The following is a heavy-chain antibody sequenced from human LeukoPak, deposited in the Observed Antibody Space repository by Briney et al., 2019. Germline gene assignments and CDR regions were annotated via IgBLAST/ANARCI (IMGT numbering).Heavy chain of an antibody. CDR2: IYYSGST. CDR3: ARAHRPTTHFDY. CDR1: GGSISSYY. V-gene: IGHV4-59*01. D-gene: IGHD1-7*01. Sequence: SETLSLTCPVSGGSISSYYWSWIRQPPGKGLEWIGYIYYSGSTNYNPSLKSRVTISVDTSKNQFSLKLSSVTAADTAVYYCARAHRPTTHFDYWGQGTLVTVSS. J-gene: IGHJ4*02.